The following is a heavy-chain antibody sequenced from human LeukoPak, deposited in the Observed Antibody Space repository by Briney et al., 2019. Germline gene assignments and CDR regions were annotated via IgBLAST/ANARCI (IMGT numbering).Heavy chain of an antibody. J-gene: IGHJ5*02. CDR1: GGTFSSYT. Sequence: SVKVSCKASGGTFSSYTISWVRQAPGQGLEWMGRIIPILGIANYAQKFQGRATITADKSKSTAYMELSSLRSEDTAVYYCARDLNDFWSGNNWFDPWGQGTLVTVSS. D-gene: IGHD3-3*01. CDR3: ARDLNDFWSGNNWFDP. V-gene: IGHV1-69*04. CDR2: IIPILGIA.